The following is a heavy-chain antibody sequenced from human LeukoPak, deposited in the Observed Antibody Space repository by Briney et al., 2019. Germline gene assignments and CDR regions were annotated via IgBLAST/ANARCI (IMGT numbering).Heavy chain of an antibody. J-gene: IGHJ4*02. CDR2: INHSGST. CDR3: ARSGYYDSRRAFDY. CDR1: GGSFSGYY. D-gene: IGHD3-22*01. Sequence: SETLSLTCAVYGGSFSGYYWSWVRQPPGKGLEWIGEINHSGSTNYNPSLKSRVTISVDTSKNQLSLKLSSVTAADTAVYYCARSGYYDSRRAFDYWGQGTLVTVSS. V-gene: IGHV4-34*01.